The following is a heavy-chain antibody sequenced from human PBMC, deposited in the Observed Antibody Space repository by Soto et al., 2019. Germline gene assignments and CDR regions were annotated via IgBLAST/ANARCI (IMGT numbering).Heavy chain of an antibody. V-gene: IGHV4-59*01. D-gene: IGHD6-13*01. Sequence: PSETLSLTCTVSGGSLDYYYWTWIRQPPGKGLEWIGYVSDSGSTKYNPSLRSRVTISVDTSKNQFSLNLNSVTAADTAVYYCARDSTSWFPYYDRDVWGQGPTVTVSS. J-gene: IGHJ6*02. CDR3: ARDSTSWFPYYDRDV. CDR2: VSDSGST. CDR1: GGSLDYYY.